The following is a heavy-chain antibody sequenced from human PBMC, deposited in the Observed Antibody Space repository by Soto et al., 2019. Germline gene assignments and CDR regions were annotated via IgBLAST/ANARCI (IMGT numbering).Heavy chain of an antibody. CDR3: ARPEYSSSSYGMDV. CDR2: ISSSSSTI. J-gene: IGHJ6*02. Sequence: EVQLVESGGGLVQPRGSLRLSCAASGFTFSSYSMNWVRQAPGKGLEWVSYISSSSSTIYYADSVKGRFTISRDNAKNSLYLPMNSLRDEDTAVYYCARPEYSSSSYGMDVWGQGTTVTVSS. CDR1: GFTFSSYS. V-gene: IGHV3-48*02. D-gene: IGHD6-6*01.